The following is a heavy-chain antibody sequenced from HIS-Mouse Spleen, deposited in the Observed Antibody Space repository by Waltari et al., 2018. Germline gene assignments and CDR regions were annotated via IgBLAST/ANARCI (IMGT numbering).Heavy chain of an antibody. Sequence: QLQLQESGPGLVKPSETLSLTCTVSGGSISSSSYFLDWIRQPPGKGLEWIGSIYYSGSTYYNPSLKSRVTISVDTSKNQFSLKLSSVTAADTAVYYCAREIPYSSSWYDWYFDLWGRGTLVTVSS. CDR1: GGSISSSSYF. CDR2: IYYSGST. V-gene: IGHV4-39*07. D-gene: IGHD6-13*01. CDR3: AREIPYSSSWYDWYFDL. J-gene: IGHJ2*01.